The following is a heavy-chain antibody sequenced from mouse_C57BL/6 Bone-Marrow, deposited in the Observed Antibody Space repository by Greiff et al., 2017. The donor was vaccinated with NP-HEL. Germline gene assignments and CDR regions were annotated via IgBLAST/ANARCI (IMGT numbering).Heavy chain of an antibody. V-gene: IGHV1-5*01. Sequence: DVKLVESGTVLARPGASVKMSCKTSGYTFTSYWMHWVKQRPGQGLEWIGAIYPGNSDTSYNQKFKGKAKLTAVTSASTAYMELSSLTNEDSAVYYGTHRIYYSGFDYWGQGTTLTVSS. CDR1: GYTFTSYW. CDR3: THRIYYSGFDY. CDR2: IYPGNSDT. J-gene: IGHJ2*01. D-gene: IGHD2-12*01.